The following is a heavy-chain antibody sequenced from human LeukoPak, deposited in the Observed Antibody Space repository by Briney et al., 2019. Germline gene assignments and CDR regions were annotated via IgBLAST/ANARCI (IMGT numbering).Heavy chain of an antibody. CDR2: IGGSGGST. CDR1: GFTFSSYA. Sequence: GWSLRLSRAASGFTFSSYAMSWVRQAPGKGLEWVSAIGGSGGSTYYADSVKGRFTISRDNSKNTLYLQMNSLRAEDTAVYYCAYSSGYYDWGQGTLVTVSS. D-gene: IGHD3-22*01. CDR3: AYSSGYYD. V-gene: IGHV3-23*01. J-gene: IGHJ4*02.